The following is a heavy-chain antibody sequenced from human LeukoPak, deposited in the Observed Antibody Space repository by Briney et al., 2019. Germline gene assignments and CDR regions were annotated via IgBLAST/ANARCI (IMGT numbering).Heavy chain of an antibody. D-gene: IGHD2-21*02. V-gene: IGHV4-59*08. CDR2: IYYSGST. J-gene: IGHJ4*02. Sequence: PSETLSLTCTVSGGSISSYYWNWIRQPPGKGLEWIGYIYYSGSTNYNPSLKSRVTISLDTSKNQFSLKLSSVTAADTAVYYCARLLAYCGGDCYPYYFDYWGQGTLVTVSS. CDR3: ARLLAYCGGDCYPYYFDY. CDR1: GGSISSYY.